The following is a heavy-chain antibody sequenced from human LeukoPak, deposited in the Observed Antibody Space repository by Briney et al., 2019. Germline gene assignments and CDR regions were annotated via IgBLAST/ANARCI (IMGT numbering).Heavy chain of an antibody. Sequence: PGGSLRLSCAASGFTFSSYGMHWVRQAPGKGLEWVAVIWYDGSNKYYADSVKGRFPISRDNSKNTLYLQMNSLRAEDTAVYYCARDSLPYYDSSGYRLTPFDYWGQGTLVTVSS. CDR3: ARDSLPYYDSSGYRLTPFDY. V-gene: IGHV3-33*01. D-gene: IGHD3-22*01. CDR2: IWYDGSNK. CDR1: GFTFSSYG. J-gene: IGHJ4*02.